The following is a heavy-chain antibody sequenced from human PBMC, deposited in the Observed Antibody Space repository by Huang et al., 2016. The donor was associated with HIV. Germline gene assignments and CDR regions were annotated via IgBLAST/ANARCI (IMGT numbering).Heavy chain of an antibody. J-gene: IGHJ4*02. CDR1: GGTFFSYA. CDR3: VLRGKWRHSGEAGDFDY. V-gene: IGHV1-69*13. D-gene: IGHD2-21*01. Sequence: QVQLVQSGAEVKQPGSSVRVSCKASGGTFFSYAMAWVRQAPGKGLESRGGIIPMFGRLNSAQKVQGRVTITADESTKTAYMEMRGLGSGDTAVYYCVLRGKWRHSGEAGDFDYWGQGTLVTVS. CDR2: IIPMFGRL.